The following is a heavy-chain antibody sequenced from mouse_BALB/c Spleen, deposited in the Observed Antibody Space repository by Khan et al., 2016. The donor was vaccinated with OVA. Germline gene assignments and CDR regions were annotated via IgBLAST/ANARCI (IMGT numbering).Heavy chain of an antibody. CDR2: IHPSDSET. CDR3: ASGATTSYGYFDD. D-gene: IGHD1-1*01. V-gene: IGHV1-61*01. J-gene: IGHJ1*01. Sequence: QVQLQESGAELVRPGGSVKLSCKASGYSFTSYWMYWLKQRPGQGLEWIGIIHPSDSETRFNQKFEDKATLTVDKSTSTAYMQLSSPTSEDSAVYYCASGATTSYGYFDDWGAGTTVTVSS. CDR1: GYSFTSYW.